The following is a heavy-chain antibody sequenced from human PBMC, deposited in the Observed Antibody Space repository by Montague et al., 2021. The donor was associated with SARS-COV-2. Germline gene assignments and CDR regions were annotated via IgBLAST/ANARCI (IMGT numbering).Heavy chain of an antibody. V-gene: IGHV4-34*01. Sequence: ETLSLTCAVHGGSFSTYSWNWIRQPPGKGLEWIGEIRHGGSTNYNPSLKSRVTISADTSKNQFSLKLTSVAAADTAVYYCARLGDGVVPSPILGVGPYYSYYYMDVWGKGTTVTVSS. CDR2: IRHGGST. J-gene: IGHJ6*03. CDR3: ARLGDGVVPSPILGVGPYYSYYYMDV. D-gene: IGHD3-10*01. CDR1: GGSFSTYS.